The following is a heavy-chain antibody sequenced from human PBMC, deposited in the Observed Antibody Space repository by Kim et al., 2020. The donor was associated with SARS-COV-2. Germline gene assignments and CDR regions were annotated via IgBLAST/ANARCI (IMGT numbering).Heavy chain of an antibody. V-gene: IGHV4-38-2*02. J-gene: IGHJ3*01. D-gene: IGHD2-2*01. CDR2: ISHGGNT. CDR1: GSSLSLGYY. Sequence: SETLSLTCTLSGSSLSLGYYWGWVRQSPGKELEWLGSISHGGNTYYNLSLKNRLTISVDTSKKQFSLKVTSVTAADTAIYYCARQLIGAWFNFDLWGQGTMVTVSS. CDR3: ARQLIGAWFNFDL.